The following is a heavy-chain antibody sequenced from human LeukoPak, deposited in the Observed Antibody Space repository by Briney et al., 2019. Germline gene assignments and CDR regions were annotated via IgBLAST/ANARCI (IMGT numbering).Heavy chain of an antibody. Sequence: SETLSLTCTVTAYSTSSGYYWGWIRQPPGKGLECIGGVYHSGSTFYNPSLKSRVTISADTSKNQLSLKLNSVTAADTAVYYCARHWGNGHGTGAGPIDYWGQGTLVTVSS. CDR1: AYSTSSGYY. CDR2: VYHSGST. CDR3: ARHWGNGHGTGAGPIDY. D-gene: IGHD3/OR15-3a*01. J-gene: IGHJ4*02. V-gene: IGHV4-38-2*02.